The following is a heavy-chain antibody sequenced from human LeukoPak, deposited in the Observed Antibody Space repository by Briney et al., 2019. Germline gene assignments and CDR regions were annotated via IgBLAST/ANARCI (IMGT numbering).Heavy chain of an antibody. CDR1: GHSVPSNSAA. J-gene: IGHJ6*02. Sequence: SQTLSLTCPIPGHSVPSNSAAWNWNRQSPSRGHEWLGRTYYRSKWYHDYAVSVKSRITINPDTSKNPFSLQLNSVTPEDTAVYYCARDRKAYGMDVWGQGTTVTVSS. CDR2: TYYRSKWYH. CDR3: ARDRKAYGMDV. V-gene: IGHV6-1*01.